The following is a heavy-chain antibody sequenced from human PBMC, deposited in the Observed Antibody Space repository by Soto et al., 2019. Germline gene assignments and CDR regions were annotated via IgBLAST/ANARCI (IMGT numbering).Heavy chain of an antibody. CDR3: ASSTSYKYYYYYMDV. D-gene: IGHD2-2*01. J-gene: IGHJ6*03. V-gene: IGHV1-18*01. CDR2: ISAYNGNT. CDR1: GYTFTSYG. Sequence: GASVNVSCKASGYTFTSYGISWVRQAPGQGLEWMGWISAYNGNTNYAQKLQGRVTMTTDTSTSTAYMELRSLRSDDTAMYYCASSTSYKYYYYYMDVWGKGTTVTVSS.